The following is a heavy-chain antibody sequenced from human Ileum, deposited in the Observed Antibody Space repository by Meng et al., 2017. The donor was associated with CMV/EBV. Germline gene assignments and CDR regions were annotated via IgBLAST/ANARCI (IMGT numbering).Heavy chain of an antibody. Sequence: SSVTVSRQSSVDTSHSHSISWLRAVPGQGVEWMGRIILLVGIPNYIPKFQGKITISSDKSTNTAYLEVTSLTSEDTAMYYCERGSQVVAGIEDHYLDYWGQGSLVTVSS. CDR3: ERGSQVVAGIEDHYLDY. J-gene: IGHJ4*02. V-gene: IGHV1-69*04. D-gene: IGHD6-19*01. CDR1: VDTSHSHS. CDR2: IILLVGIP.